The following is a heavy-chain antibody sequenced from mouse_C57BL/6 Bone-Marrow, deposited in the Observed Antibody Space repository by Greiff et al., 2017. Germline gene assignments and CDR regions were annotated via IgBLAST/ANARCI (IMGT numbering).Heavy chain of an antibody. J-gene: IGHJ2*01. CDR1: GYTFTDYY. V-gene: IGHV1-26*01. CDR2: INPNNGGT. CDR3: LPYYFDY. Sequence: EVQLQQSGPELVKPGASVKISCKASGYTFTDYYMNWVKQSHGKSLEWIGDINPNNGGTSYNQKFKGKATLTVDKSSSTAYMELRSLTSEDSAVYYCLPYYFDYWGQGTTLTVSS.